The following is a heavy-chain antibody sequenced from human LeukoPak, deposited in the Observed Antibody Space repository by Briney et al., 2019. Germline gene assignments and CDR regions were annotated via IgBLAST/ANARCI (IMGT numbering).Heavy chain of an antibody. V-gene: IGHV1-24*01. CDR3: ATDLHRQYYYFWSGYFN. D-gene: IGHD3-3*01. Sequence: ASVKVSCKVSGYTLTELSMHWVRQAPGKGVEGVGGFDPEDGETIYAQKFQGRVTMNEETSTDTAYMELSSLRSEDTAVYYCATDLHRQYYYFWSGYFNWGQGTLVTVSS. CDR2: FDPEDGET. J-gene: IGHJ4*02. CDR1: GYTLTELS.